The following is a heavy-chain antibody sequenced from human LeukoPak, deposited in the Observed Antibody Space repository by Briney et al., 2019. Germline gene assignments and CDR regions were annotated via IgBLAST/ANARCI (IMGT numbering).Heavy chain of an antibody. D-gene: IGHD6-13*01. J-gene: IGHJ4*02. CDR1: GYTFTSYG. CDR2: ISAYNDNT. Sequence: ASVKVSCKASGYTFTSYGISWVRQAPGQGLEWMGWISAYNDNTNYAQKLQGRVTMTTDTSTSTAYMELRSLRSDDTAVYSCARDLTATAALDCWGQGTLVTVSS. CDR3: ARDLTATAALDC. V-gene: IGHV1-18*01.